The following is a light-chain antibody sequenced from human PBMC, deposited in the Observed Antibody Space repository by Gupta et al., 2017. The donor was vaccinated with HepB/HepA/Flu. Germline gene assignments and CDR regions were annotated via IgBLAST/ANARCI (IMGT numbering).Light chain of an antibody. CDR1: QRFTSR. CDR3: QQFNTYGVT. Sequence: DIQITQSPSTVSASVGDRVTITCRASQRFTSRLAWFQQKPGKAPKLLIYQASSLESGVPSRFSGSESGTEFTLTISSLQPDDFGIYYCQQFNTYGVTFGPGTKVDIK. J-gene: IGKJ3*01. V-gene: IGKV1-5*03. CDR2: QAS.